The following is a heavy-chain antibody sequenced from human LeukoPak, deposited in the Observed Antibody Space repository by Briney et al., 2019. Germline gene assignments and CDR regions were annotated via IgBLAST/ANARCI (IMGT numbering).Heavy chain of an antibody. CDR2: IHYSGST. J-gene: IGHJ4*02. V-gene: IGHV4-59*01. CDR1: GGSISGYY. Sequence: SETLSLTCTVSGGSISGYYWSWIRQPPGKGLEWIGYIHYSGSTNYNPSLKSRVTISVDTSKNQFSLKPSSVTAADTAVYYCARNDVWSGYYNYWGQGTVVTVSS. CDR3: ARNDVWSGYYNY. D-gene: IGHD3-3*01.